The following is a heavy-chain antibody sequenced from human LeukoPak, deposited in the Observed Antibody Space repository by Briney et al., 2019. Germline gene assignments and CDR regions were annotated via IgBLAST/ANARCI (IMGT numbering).Heavy chain of an antibody. V-gene: IGHV4-39*01. CDR2: IFYSGST. CDR3: AKQQLVRCFDY. J-gene: IGHJ4*02. CDR1: GGSITSSSYY. D-gene: IGHD6-13*01. Sequence: PSETLSLTCTVSGGSITSSSYYWGWIRQPPGKGLEWIGSIFYSGSTYYNPSLESRVTTSVDTSKTQFSLKLSSVTAADTAVYYCAKQQLVRCFDYWGQGTLVTVSS.